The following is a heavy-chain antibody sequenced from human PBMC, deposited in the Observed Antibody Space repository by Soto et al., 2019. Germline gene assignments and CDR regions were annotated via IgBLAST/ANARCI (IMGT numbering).Heavy chain of an antibody. CDR2: ISGSGANK. V-gene: IGHV3-23*01. Sequence: EVQLLESGGDLVQPGGSLTLSCAASGFTFSSYAMNWVRQAPGKGLEWVSGISGSGANKYYADSVKGRFTISRENPTNTLYLQMNSLRAEDTAVYYCMKVLQAWGYYDVGGQSNWGQGTLVTVSS. D-gene: IGHD3-22*01. J-gene: IGHJ4*02. CDR3: MKVLQAWGYYDVGGQSN. CDR1: GFTFSSYA.